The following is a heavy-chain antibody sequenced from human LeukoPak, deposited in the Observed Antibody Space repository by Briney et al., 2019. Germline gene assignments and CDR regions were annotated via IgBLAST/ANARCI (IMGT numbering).Heavy chain of an antibody. CDR2: ISYDGSNK. CDR1: GFTFSSYA. V-gene: IGHV3-30*04. D-gene: IGHD2-15*01. Sequence: PGRSLRLSCAASGFTFSSYAMHWVRQAPGKGLEWVAVISYDGSNKYYADSVKGRFTISRDNSKNTLYLQMNSLRAEDTAAYYCAREPLTVVVVAATGDYWGQGTLVTVSS. J-gene: IGHJ4*02. CDR3: AREPLTVVVVAATGDY.